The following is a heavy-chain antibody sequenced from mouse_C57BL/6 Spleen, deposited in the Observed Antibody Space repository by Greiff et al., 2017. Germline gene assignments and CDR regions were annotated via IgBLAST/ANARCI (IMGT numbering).Heavy chain of an antibody. CDR1: GYTFTSYW. Sequence: QVQLQQPGAELVRPGTSVKLSCKASGYTFTSYWMHWVKQRPGQGLEWIGVIDPSDSYTNYNQKFKGKATLTVDTSSSTAYMQLSSLTSEDSAVYYCARNCGSSSFDYWGQGTTLTVSS. D-gene: IGHD1-1*01. V-gene: IGHV1-59*01. CDR3: ARNCGSSSFDY. CDR2: IDPSDSYT. J-gene: IGHJ2*01.